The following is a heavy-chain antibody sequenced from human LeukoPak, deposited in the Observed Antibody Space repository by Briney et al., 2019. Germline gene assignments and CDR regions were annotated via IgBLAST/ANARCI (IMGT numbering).Heavy chain of an antibody. Sequence: GGSLRLSCAASGFTFSSYSTNWVRQAPGKGLEWVSSISSSSSYIYYADSVKGRFTISRDNAKNSLYLQMNSLRAEDTAVYYCAREKLLAYNWFDPWGQGTLVTVSS. V-gene: IGHV3-21*01. J-gene: IGHJ5*02. CDR2: ISSSSSYI. D-gene: IGHD2-15*01. CDR3: AREKLLAYNWFDP. CDR1: GFTFSSYS.